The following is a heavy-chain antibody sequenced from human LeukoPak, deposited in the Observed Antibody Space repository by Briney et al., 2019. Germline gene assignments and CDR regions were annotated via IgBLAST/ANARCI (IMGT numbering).Heavy chain of an antibody. V-gene: IGHV3-49*03. J-gene: IGHJ4*02. CDR3: TRDRVARAMVPYFDY. CDR1: GFTFGDYA. Sequence: PGGSLRLSCTASGFTFGDYAMSWFRQAPGKGLEWVGFIRSKAYGGTTEYAASVKGRFTISRDDSKSIAYLQMNSLKTEDTAVYYCTRDRVARAMVPYFDYWGQGTLVTVSS. D-gene: IGHD3-10*01. CDR2: IRSKAYGGTT.